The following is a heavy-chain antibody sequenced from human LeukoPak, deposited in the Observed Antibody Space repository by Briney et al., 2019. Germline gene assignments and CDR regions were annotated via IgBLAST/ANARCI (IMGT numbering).Heavy chain of an antibody. CDR1: GFTFSSYA. Sequence: PGGSLRLSCAASGFTFSSYAMSWVRQAPGKGLEWVSGISESGGSTYYADSVKGRFTISRDNSKNTLYLQMNSLRAEDTAVYYCAKDYPARGATVSDVFFDCWGQGTLVTVSS. CDR3: AKDYPARGATVSDVFFDC. V-gene: IGHV3-23*01. CDR2: ISESGGST. D-gene: IGHD4-17*01. J-gene: IGHJ4*02.